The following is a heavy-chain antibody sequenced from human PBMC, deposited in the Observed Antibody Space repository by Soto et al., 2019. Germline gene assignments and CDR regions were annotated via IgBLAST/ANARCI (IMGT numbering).Heavy chain of an antibody. D-gene: IGHD5-18*01. Sequence: ASVKVSCKAAGYSFTGYYMHWVRQATGQGFEWMGWINPGSGGTNYAQKFQGRVTVTRDTSISTAYMELTRLRAEDTAVYYCARVFYTYGVAYWGQGTLVTVSS. J-gene: IGHJ4*02. CDR1: GYSFTGYY. CDR3: ARVFYTYGVAY. V-gene: IGHV1-2*02. CDR2: INPGSGGT.